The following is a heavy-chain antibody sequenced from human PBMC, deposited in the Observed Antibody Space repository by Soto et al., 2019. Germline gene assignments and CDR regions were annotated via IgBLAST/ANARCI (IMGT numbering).Heavy chain of an antibody. D-gene: IGHD3-22*01. V-gene: IGHV4-39*01. CDR3: ARDYYDSSDYTTNWFDP. CDR1: GGSISNSRYY. Sequence: SETLSLTCTVSGGSISNSRYYWAWIRQPPGKGLEWIGSIYHTGNTYYNPSLRSRVAISVDTSKNQFSLKLTSVTAADTAVYYCARDYYDSSDYTTNWFDPWGQGTLVTVSS. CDR2: IYHTGNT. J-gene: IGHJ5*02.